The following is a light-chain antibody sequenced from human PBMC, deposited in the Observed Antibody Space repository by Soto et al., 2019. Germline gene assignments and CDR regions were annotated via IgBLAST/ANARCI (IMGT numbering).Light chain of an antibody. Sequence: DIQMTQSPSSVSASVGDRVTITCRSSEDISTWLAWYQKKPGKAPKLLIYAASSLQSGVPSRFSGSGSGTDFTLTISSLQPEDFATYYCQHADSFPLITFGQGKRLEIK. CDR1: EDISTW. CDR3: QHADSFPLIT. J-gene: IGKJ5*01. V-gene: IGKV1-12*01. CDR2: AAS.